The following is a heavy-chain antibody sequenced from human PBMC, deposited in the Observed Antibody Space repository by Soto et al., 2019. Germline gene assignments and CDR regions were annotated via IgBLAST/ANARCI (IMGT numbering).Heavy chain of an antibody. CDR3: AKKESYYYYYGMDV. J-gene: IGHJ6*02. V-gene: IGHV3-23*01. CDR2: ISGSGGST. CDR1: GFTLSSYA. Sequence: EVQLLESGGGLLQPGGSRNLSFQASGFTLSSYARGWFRQAPGRGRGWVSAISGSGGSTYYADSVKGRFTISRDNSKNTLYLQMNSLRAEDTAVYYCAKKESYYYYYGMDVWGQGTTVTVSS.